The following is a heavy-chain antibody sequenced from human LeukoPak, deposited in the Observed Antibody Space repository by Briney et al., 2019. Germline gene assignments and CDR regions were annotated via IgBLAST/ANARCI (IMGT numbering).Heavy chain of an antibody. J-gene: IGHJ4*02. CDR3: ARGGGLLRFEPFDY. V-gene: IGHV1-8*01. D-gene: IGHD3-3*01. CDR1: GNNFTSYD. Sequence: ASVKVSCKASGNNFTSYDINWVRQATGQGLEWMGWMNPNSGNTGYAQKFQGRVTMTRNTSISTAYMELSSLRSEDTAVYYCARGGGLLRFEPFDYWGQGTLVTVSS. CDR2: MNPNSGNT.